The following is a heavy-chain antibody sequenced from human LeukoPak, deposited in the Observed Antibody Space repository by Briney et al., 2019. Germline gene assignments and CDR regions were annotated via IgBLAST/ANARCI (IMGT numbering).Heavy chain of an antibody. J-gene: IGHJ4*02. Sequence: ASVKVSCKASGYTFTGYYMHWVRQAPGQGLEWMGWINLNSGGTNYAQKFQGRVTMTRDTSISTAYMELSRLRSDDTAVYYCARDSKDFWSGYYDYWGQGTLVTVSS. CDR3: ARDSKDFWSGYYDY. D-gene: IGHD3-3*01. CDR2: INLNSGGT. CDR1: GYTFTGYY. V-gene: IGHV1-2*02.